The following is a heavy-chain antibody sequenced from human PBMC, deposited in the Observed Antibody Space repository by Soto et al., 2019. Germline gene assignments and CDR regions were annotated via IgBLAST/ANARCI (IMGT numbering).Heavy chain of an antibody. CDR3: ASYVLPTASADGWHYVYY. V-gene: IGHV1-2*02. J-gene: IGHJ4*02. Sequence: SVKVACKASGDPFLDYYIHWVRQAPGQGFEWMGWLNPNSGGTNYAQNLQGRITMTRDTSINTAYMEVVRLRSDDTAVYFCASYVLPTASADGWHYVYYWGQGSLVTV. CDR1: GDPFLDYY. CDR2: LNPNSGGT. D-gene: IGHD3-10*02.